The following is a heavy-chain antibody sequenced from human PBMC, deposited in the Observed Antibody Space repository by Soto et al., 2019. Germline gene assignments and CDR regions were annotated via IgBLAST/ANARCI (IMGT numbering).Heavy chain of an antibody. CDR1: GFTFSSYS. CDR3: ARDDYGDLDY. J-gene: IGHJ4*02. V-gene: IGHV3-21*01. Sequence: EVQLVESGGGLVKPGGSLRLSCAASGFTFSSYSMNWARQAPGKGLEWVSTISSTGTYIYYADSLKGRLTISRDNANNSLYLQMNSLSVEDTAVYYCARDDYGDLDYWGQGTLVTVSS. D-gene: IGHD4-17*01. CDR2: ISSTGTYI.